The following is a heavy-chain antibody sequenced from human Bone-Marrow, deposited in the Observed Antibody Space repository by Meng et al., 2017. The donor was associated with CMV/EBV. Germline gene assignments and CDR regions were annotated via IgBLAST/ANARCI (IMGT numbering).Heavy chain of an antibody. CDR2: ISAYNGNT. CDR1: GYTFTSYG. Sequence: ASVKVSCKASGYTFTSYGISWVRQAPGQGLEWMGWISAYNGNTNYAQKLQGRVTMTRNTSISTAYMELSSLRSEDTAVYYCARCPVDGATGYYYYYGMDVWGRGTTVTVSS. D-gene: IGHD4-23*01. J-gene: IGHJ6*02. CDR3: ARCPVDGATGYYYYYGMDV. V-gene: IGHV1-18*01.